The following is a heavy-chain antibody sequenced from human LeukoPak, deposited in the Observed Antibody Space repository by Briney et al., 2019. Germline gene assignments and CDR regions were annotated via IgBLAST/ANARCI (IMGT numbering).Heavy chain of an antibody. CDR1: GFTFSSYS. J-gene: IGHJ4*02. D-gene: IGHD2-15*01. CDR3: ARDKQGTPLFNTETRLDY. CDR2: ISSSSSYI. V-gene: IGHV3-21*01. Sequence: GGSLRLSCAASGFTFSSYSMNWVRQAPGKGLEWVSSISSSSSYIYYADSVKGRFTISRDNAKNSLYLQMNSLRAEDTAVYYCARDKQGTPLFNTETRLDYWGQGTLVTVSS.